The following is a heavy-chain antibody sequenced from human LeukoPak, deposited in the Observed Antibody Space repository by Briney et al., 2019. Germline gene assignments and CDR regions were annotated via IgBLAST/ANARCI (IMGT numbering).Heavy chain of an antibody. CDR1: GYTFTTHD. CDR3: VRTPPNWGFDY. J-gene: IGHJ4*02. Sequence: ASVKVSCKASGYTFTTHDINWVRQATGQGLEWLGWMSPNSGDTGYAQKFQGRVTMTSDSSISTAYMELSSLRPEDTAIYYCVRTPPNWGFDYWGQGILVTVSS. V-gene: IGHV1-8*01. CDR2: MSPNSGDT. D-gene: IGHD7-27*01.